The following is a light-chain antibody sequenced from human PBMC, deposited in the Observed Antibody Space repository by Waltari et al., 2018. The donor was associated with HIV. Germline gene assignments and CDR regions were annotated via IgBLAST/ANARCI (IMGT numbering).Light chain of an antibody. CDR1: QDIGSA. CDR2: AAS. Sequence: IKVTPSPSSVSACVCERVTITCRARQDIGSALAWYQQKPGKAPKFLIYAASSLQSGVPSRFSGSGSGTHFTLTISSLQPEDFATYFCQQTNSFPRTFGQGTKVEI. CDR3: QQTNSFPRT. J-gene: IGKJ1*01. V-gene: IGKV1D-12*01.